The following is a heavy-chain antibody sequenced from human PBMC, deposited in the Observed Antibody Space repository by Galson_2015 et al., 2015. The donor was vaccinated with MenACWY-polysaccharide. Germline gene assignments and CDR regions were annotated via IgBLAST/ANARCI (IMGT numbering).Heavy chain of an antibody. D-gene: IGHD2-21*02. Sequence: SLRLSCAASGFTLDNYAMHWVRQVPGKGLEWVSGISWNSGYIGYADSVKGRFTISRDSAKNSLYLQMNSLRAEDTAMYYCAQSGNCGGDCYFRPINLWGRGTLVTVSS. CDR2: ISWNSGYI. V-gene: IGHV3-9*01. CDR1: GFTLDNYA. CDR3: AQSGNCGGDCYFRPINL. J-gene: IGHJ1*01.